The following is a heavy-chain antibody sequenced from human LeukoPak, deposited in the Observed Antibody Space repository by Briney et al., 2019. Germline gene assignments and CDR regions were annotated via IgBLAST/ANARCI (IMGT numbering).Heavy chain of an antibody. V-gene: IGHV1-69*05. D-gene: IGHD3-10*01. CDR2: IIPIFGTA. J-gene: IGHJ4*02. CDR3: ARSGVLLWFGDQEKATFDY. CDR1: GYTFTSYY. Sequence: SVKVSCKESGYTFTSYYMHWVRQAPGQGLEWMGGIIPIFGTANYAQKFQGRVTITTDESTSTAYMELSSLRSEDTAVYYCARSGVLLWFGDQEKATFDYWGQGTLVTVSS.